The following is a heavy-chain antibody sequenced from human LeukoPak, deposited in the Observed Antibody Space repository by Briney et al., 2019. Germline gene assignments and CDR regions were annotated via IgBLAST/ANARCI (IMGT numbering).Heavy chain of an antibody. CDR3: AKASGSSGWYGFDY. V-gene: IGHV3-23*01. D-gene: IGHD6-19*01. CDR1: GFTFSSYA. J-gene: IGHJ4*02. CDR2: IGGSGGST. Sequence: GGSLRLSCAASGFTFSSYAMSWVRQAPGKGLEWVSTIGGSGGSTYYADSVKGRFTISRDNSKNTLYLQMNSLRAEDTAVYYCAKASGSSGWYGFDYWGQGTLVTVSS.